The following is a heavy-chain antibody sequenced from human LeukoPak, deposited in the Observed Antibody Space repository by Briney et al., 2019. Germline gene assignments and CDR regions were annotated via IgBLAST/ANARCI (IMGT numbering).Heavy chain of an antibody. D-gene: IGHD1-26*01. CDR1: GLTFSSYS. J-gene: IGHJ4*02. Sequence: GGSLRLSCAVSGLTFSSYSMNWVRQAPGKGLEWVSSISSSSSYIYYADSVKGRFTISRDNAKNSLYPQMNSLRAEDTAVYYCARALASGSSAFDYWGQGTLVTVSS. V-gene: IGHV3-21*01. CDR2: ISSSSSYI. CDR3: ARALASGSSAFDY.